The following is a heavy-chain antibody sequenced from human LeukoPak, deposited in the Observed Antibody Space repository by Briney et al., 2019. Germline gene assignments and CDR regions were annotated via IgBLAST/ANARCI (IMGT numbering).Heavy chain of an antibody. V-gene: IGHV5-51*01. Sequence: GESLKISCKGSGYSFTSYWIGWVRQMPGKGLEWMGIIYPGDSDTRYSPSFQGQVTISADKSISTAYLQWSSLKASDTAMYYCARRGRSYGPSYYDSSGYLDYWGQGTLVTVSS. D-gene: IGHD3-22*01. CDR2: IYPGDSDT. J-gene: IGHJ4*02. CDR3: ARRGRSYGPSYYDSSGYLDY. CDR1: GYSFTSYW.